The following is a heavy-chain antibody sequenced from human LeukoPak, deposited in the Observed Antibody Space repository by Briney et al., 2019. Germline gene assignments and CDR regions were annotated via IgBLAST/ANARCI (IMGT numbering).Heavy chain of an antibody. CDR1: GGTFSFYT. J-gene: IGHJ1*01. V-gene: IGHV1-69*05. CDR3: ARDNLAPSGVKYFHL. D-gene: IGHD3-16*02. CDR2: IVPKFGST. Sequence: ASVKVSCKASGGTFSFYTLNWVRQAPGQGLEWMGGIVPKFGSTNYAQKFHDRLSITTDESTTTAYMELSNLRSEDTALYFCARDNLAPSGVKYFHLWGPGTLVTVSS.